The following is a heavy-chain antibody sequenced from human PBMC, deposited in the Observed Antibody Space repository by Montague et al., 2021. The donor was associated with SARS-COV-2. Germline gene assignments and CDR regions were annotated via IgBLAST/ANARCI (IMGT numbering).Heavy chain of an antibody. Sequence: TLSLTCTVSGGSISSGGYYWSWIRQYPGKGLEWIGYIYYSGSTYYNPSLKSRVTISVDTSKNQFSLKLSSVTAADTAVYYCAREPRVGQLLSIYNYGMDVWGQGTTVTVSS. V-gene: IGHV4-31*03. CDR2: IYYSGST. CDR3: AREPRVGQLLSIYNYGMDV. D-gene: IGHD2-2*01. CDR1: GGSISSGGYY. J-gene: IGHJ6*02.